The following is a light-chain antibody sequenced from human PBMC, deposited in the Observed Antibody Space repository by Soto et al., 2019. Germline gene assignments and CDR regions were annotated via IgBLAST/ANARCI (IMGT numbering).Light chain of an antibody. V-gene: IGLV2-11*01. CDR2: DVS. Sequence: QSALTQPRSVSGSPGQSVTISCTGTSSDVGGYNYVSWYQQHPGKAPKLMIYDVSKRPSGVPDRFSGSKSGNTASLTISGRQAEEEADDYCCSYAGSYTLRVFGGGTKLTVL. CDR3: CSYAGSYTLRV. CDR1: SSDVGGYNY. J-gene: IGLJ3*02.